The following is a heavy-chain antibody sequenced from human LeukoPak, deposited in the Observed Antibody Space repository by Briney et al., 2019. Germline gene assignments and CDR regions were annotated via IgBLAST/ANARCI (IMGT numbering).Heavy chain of an antibody. CDR2: ACYRSKWYN. V-gene: IGHV6-1*01. CDR1: GDSVSSNSAA. D-gene: IGHD3-3*01. CDR3: ARGPTIFGVAAFDY. J-gene: IGHJ4*02. Sequence: SQTLSLTCAISGDSVSSNSAAWNWIRQSPSRGLEWLGRACYRSKWYNDYAVSVKSRITINPDTSKNQFSLQLNSVTPEDTAVYYCARGPTIFGVAAFDYWGQGTLVTISS.